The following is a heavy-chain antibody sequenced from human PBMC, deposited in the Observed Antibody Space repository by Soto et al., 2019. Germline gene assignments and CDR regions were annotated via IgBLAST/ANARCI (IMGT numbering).Heavy chain of an antibody. CDR2: IIPMFGTA. V-gene: IGHV1-69*13. CDR1: GVTFRKYG. CDR3: ARSVGVTTLSYLDY. D-gene: IGHD1-26*01. J-gene: IGHJ4*02. Sequence: SVKVSCKASGVTFRKYGISWVRQAPGQGLEWLGGIIPMFGTATSTQNFQGRLTITADESTSTAYMELSSLTSEDTAVYFCARSVGVTTLSYLDYWGQGTQVTVSS.